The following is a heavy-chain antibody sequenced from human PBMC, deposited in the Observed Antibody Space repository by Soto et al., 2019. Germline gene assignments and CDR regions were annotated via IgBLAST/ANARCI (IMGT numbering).Heavy chain of an antibody. D-gene: IGHD3-22*01. CDR1: GGTFSSYT. CDR2: IIPILGIA. CDR3: ARETGTMIVEH. V-gene: IGHV1-69*02. J-gene: IGHJ1*01. Sequence: QVQLVQSGAEVKKPGSSVKVSCKASGGTFSSYTISWVRQAPGQGLEWMGRIIPILGIANYAQKFQGRVTITADKSTSTAYMELSSLRSEDTAVYYGARETGTMIVEHWDQGTVVTVSS.